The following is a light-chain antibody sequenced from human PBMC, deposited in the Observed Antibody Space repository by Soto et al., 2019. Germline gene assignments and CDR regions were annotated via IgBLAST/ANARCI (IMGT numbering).Light chain of an antibody. CDR1: QRISRN. CDR3: QQYNIWPPT. J-gene: IGKJ1*01. V-gene: IGKV3-15*01. CDR2: GAS. Sequence: IVMTQSPATLSVSLVERATLSCRARQRISRNLACYQQKPRQAPRLLLYGASTSATGSPATFSGSGSGTEFTLTISSLQSEDFAVYSCQQYNIWPPTFGQGTKVDIK.